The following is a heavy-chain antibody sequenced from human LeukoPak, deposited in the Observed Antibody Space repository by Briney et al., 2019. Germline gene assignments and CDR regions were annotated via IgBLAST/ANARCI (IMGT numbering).Heavy chain of an antibody. D-gene: IGHD5-12*01. J-gene: IGHJ6*03. CDR1: GGSLSSYY. Sequence: SETLSLTCTISGGSLSSYYWSWIRQPPGKGLEWVGYIYYTGSTNHNPSLKSRVTISVDTSKNQFSLKLSSVTAADTAVYYCARVVYSGYDFRGAMDVWGKGTTVTVSS. CDR2: IYYTGST. CDR3: ARVVYSGYDFRGAMDV. V-gene: IGHV4-59*01.